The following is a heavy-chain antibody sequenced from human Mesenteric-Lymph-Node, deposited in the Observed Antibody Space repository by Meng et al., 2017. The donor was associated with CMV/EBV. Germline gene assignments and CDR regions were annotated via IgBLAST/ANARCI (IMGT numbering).Heavy chain of an antibody. CDR3: ASGWSPDY. J-gene: IGHJ4*02. D-gene: IGHD2-15*01. V-gene: IGHV3-7*01. CDR1: GFIFSAYW. CDR2: INEDGSAK. Sequence: GESLKISCEASGFIFSAYWMTWVRQLPGKGLECVAHINEDGSAKNYVDSVKGRFTISRDNAKNSLYLQMNSLRAEDTAVYYCASGWSPDYWGQGTLVTVSS.